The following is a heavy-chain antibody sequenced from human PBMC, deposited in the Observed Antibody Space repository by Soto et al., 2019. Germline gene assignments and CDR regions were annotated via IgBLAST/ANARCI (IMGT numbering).Heavy chain of an antibody. Sequence: PGGSLRLSCAASGFTVSSNYMSWVRQAPGKGLEWVSAISGSGGSTYYADSVKGRFTISRDNSKNTVSLQMNSLRDEDSAAYYCATTGPYWGQGTLVTVSS. J-gene: IGHJ4*02. CDR2: ISGSGGST. V-gene: IGHV3-23*01. CDR3: ATTGPY. CDR1: GFTVSSNY.